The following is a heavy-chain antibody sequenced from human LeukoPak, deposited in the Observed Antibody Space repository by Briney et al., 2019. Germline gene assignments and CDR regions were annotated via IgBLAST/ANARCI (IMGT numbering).Heavy chain of an antibody. Sequence: GESLQISCQGSGYGFTSYWIAWARQMPGKGLEWMGIIYLGDSDTRYSPSFQGQVTMSAAKSISTAYLQWSSLKASDTAMYYCARQSITMFRRPNDLDYWGQGTLVTVSS. CDR1: GYGFTSYW. D-gene: IGHD3-10*01. CDR3: ARQSITMFRRPNDLDY. J-gene: IGHJ4*02. CDR2: IYLGDSDT. V-gene: IGHV5-51*01.